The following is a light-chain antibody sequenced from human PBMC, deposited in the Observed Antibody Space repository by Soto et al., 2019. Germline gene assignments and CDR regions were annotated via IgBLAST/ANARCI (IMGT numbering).Light chain of an antibody. CDR3: QQYNNWPPWT. CDR2: GAS. V-gene: IGKV3-20*01. Sequence: EIVLTQSTGTLSLSPGERATLSCRASQSVSSSYLAWYQQKPGQAPRLLIYGASSRATGIPDRFSGSGSGTDFTLTISSLQSEDFAVYYCQQYNNWPPWTFGQGTKVEIK. J-gene: IGKJ1*01. CDR1: QSVSSSY.